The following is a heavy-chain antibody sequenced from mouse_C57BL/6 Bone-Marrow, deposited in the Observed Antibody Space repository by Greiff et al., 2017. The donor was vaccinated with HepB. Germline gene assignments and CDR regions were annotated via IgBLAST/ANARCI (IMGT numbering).Heavy chain of an antibody. CDR3: ARRIYYGLDY. CDR2: IDPSDSYT. D-gene: IGHD2-1*01. CDR1: GYTFTSYW. Sequence: QVQLQQPGAELVKPGASVKLSCKASGYTFTSYWMQWVKQRPGQGLEWIGEIDPSDSYTNYNQKFKGKATLTVDTSSSTAYMQLSSLTYEDSAVYDCARRIYYGLDYWGQGTTLTVSS. J-gene: IGHJ2*01. V-gene: IGHV1-50*01.